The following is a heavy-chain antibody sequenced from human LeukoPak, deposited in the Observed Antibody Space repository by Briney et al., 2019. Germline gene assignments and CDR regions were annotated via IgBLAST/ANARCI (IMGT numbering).Heavy chain of an antibody. Sequence: SESLSLTCTVAGGSIGSSSDGSGCIRQPPGKGLGWIGSIYDSGSTYYNPSLKSRVTISVDTSKHQFSLQLSSVTAADTAVYYCASALRGSACTFAYWGQGTLVTVYS. CDR3: ASALRGSACTFAY. CDR1: GGSIGSSSDG. J-gene: IGHJ4*02. V-gene: IGHV4-39*01. CDR2: IYDSGST. D-gene: IGHD5-12*01.